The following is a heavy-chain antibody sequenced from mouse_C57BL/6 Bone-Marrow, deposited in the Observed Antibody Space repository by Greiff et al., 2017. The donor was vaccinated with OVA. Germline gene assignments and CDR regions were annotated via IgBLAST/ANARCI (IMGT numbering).Heavy chain of an antibody. CDR3: TRDYGSLLFDY. V-gene: IGHV5-9-1*02. J-gene: IGHJ2*01. CDR2: ISSGGVYI. D-gene: IGHD1-1*01. CDR1: GFSFSSYA. Sequence: EVKVVESGEGLVKPGGSLKLSCAASGFSFSSYAMSWVRQTPEKRLEWVAYISSGGVYIYYADTVKGRFTISRDKATNTVYMQMSSLKSEDTAVYYCTRDYGSLLFDYWGQGTTLTVSS.